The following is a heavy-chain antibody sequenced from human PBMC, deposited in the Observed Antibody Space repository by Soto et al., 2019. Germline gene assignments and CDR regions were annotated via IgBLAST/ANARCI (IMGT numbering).Heavy chain of an antibody. Sequence: GGSLRLSCAASGFTFSSYAMNWVRQAPGKGLEWVSAISGSGGSTYYADSVKGRFTISRDNSKNTLYLQMNSLRAEDTAVYYCAKVAPNYDFWSGYYLFDYWGQGTLVTVS. CDR2: ISGSGGST. D-gene: IGHD3-3*01. CDR1: GFTFSSYA. V-gene: IGHV3-23*01. J-gene: IGHJ4*02. CDR3: AKVAPNYDFWSGYYLFDY.